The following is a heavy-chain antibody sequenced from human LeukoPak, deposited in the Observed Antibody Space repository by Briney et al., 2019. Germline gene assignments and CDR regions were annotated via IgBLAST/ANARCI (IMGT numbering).Heavy chain of an antibody. J-gene: IGHJ4*02. CDR2: IKQDGSDK. Sequence: PGGSLRLSCAASGFSFSSYWMSWVRQAPGKGLEWVANIKQDGSDKYYVDSVRGRFTISRDNAKNSLYLQMNSLRAEDTAVYYCARGGYGGDYWGQGTLVTVSS. CDR1: GFSFSSYW. D-gene: IGHD1-26*01. CDR3: ARGGYGGDY. V-gene: IGHV3-7*05.